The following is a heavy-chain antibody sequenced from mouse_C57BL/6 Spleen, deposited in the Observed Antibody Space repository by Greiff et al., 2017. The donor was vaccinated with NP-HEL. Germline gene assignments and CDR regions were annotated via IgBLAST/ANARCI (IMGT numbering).Heavy chain of an antibody. D-gene: IGHD1-1*01. CDR2: INPNNGGT. V-gene: IGHV1-26*01. J-gene: IGHJ2*01. Sequence: EVQLQQSGPELVKPGASVKISCKASGYTFTDYYMNWVKQSHGKSLEWIGDINPNNGGTSYNQKFKGKATLTVDKSSSTAYMELRSLTSEDSAVYYCARGILLLGSYWGQGTTLTVSS. CDR3: ARGILLLGSY. CDR1: GYTFTDYY.